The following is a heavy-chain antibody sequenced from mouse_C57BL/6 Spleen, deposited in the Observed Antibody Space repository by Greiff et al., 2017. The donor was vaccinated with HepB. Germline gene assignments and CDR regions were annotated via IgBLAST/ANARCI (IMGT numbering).Heavy chain of an antibody. J-gene: IGHJ2*01. Sequence: QVQLQQPGAELVMPGASVKLSCKASGYTFTSYWMHWVKQRPGQGLEWIGEIDPSDSYTNYNQKFKGKSTLTVDKSSSTAYMQLSSLTSEDSAVYYCARGPGPGYFDYWGQGTTLTVSS. CDR2: IDPSDSYT. CDR1: GYTFTSYW. CDR3: ARGPGPGYFDY. D-gene: IGHD3-1*01. V-gene: IGHV1-69*01.